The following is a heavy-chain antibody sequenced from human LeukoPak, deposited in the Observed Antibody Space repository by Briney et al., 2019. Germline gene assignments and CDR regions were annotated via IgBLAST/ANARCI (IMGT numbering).Heavy chain of an antibody. CDR2: IYTSGST. CDR1: GGSVSSYY. J-gene: IGHJ4*02. V-gene: IGHV4-4*07. D-gene: IGHD4-17*01. Sequence: KASETLSLTCTVSGGSVSSYYWSWIRQPAGKGLEWIGRIYTSGSTNYNPSLKSRVTISVDKSKNQFSLKLSSVTAADTAVYYCAAATVTRGTFDYWGQGPLVTVSS. CDR3: AAATVTRGTFDY.